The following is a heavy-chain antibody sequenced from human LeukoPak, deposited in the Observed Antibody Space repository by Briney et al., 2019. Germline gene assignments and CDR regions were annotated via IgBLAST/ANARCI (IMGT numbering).Heavy chain of an antibody. CDR3: ARGRSGLAAAGTYDS. J-gene: IGHJ4*02. V-gene: IGHV1-8*01. D-gene: IGHD6-13*01. CDR1: GYTFTSSD. Sequence: GASVEVSCKASGYTFTSSDINWVRQATGQGLEWMGCINPKSGRTGYAKKFQARVSMTMNTSITTAYMEVSSLRFEDTAVYYCARGRSGLAAAGTYDSWGQGTLITVSS. CDR2: INPKSGRT.